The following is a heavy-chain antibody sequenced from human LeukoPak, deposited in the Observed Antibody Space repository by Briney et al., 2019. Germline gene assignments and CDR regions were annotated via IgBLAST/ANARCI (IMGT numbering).Heavy chain of an antibody. CDR3: GIAVAGYYYYYMDV. J-gene: IGHJ6*03. CDR2: ISAYNGNT. D-gene: IGHD6-19*01. Sequence: ASVKVPCKASGGTFSSYAISWVRQAPGQGLEWMGWISAYNGNTNYAQKLQGRVTMTTDTSTSTAYMELRSLRSDDTAVYYCGIAVAGYYYYYMDVWGKGTTVTVSS. V-gene: IGHV1-18*01. CDR1: GGTFSSYA.